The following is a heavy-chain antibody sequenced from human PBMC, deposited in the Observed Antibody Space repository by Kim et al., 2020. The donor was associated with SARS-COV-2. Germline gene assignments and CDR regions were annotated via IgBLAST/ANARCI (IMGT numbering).Heavy chain of an antibody. J-gene: IGHJ4*02. Sequence: YASSVKGRVTISRDKSKNTLYLEMNSRRAEDTAVYYGAKGGYNYRRAFDYWGQGTLVTVSS. D-gene: IGHD5-12*01. V-gene: IGHV3-23*01. CDR3: AKGGYNYRRAFDY.